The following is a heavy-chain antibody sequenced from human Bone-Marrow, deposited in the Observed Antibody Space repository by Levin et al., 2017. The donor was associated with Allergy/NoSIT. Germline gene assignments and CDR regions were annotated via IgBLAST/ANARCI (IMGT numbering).Heavy chain of an antibody. CDR1: GASVSKSY. D-gene: IGHD2-8*01. Sequence: PSETLSLTCTIYGASVSKSYWTWIRQPPGGGLEWIGEINHSGTSNYSPSLKSRVTISIDTSNNHLSLSLSSVTAADTGVYYCAQRDCNNGLCARDYWGQGTLVTVSS. CDR2: INHSGTS. CDR3: AQRDCNNGLCARDY. J-gene: IGHJ4*02. V-gene: IGHV4-34*01.